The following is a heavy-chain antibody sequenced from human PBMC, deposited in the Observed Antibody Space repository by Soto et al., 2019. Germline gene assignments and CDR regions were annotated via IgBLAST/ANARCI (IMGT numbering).Heavy chain of an antibody. V-gene: IGHV4-59*08. D-gene: IGHD3-3*01. CDR3: ARLRFLEWLFLDP. J-gene: IGHJ5*02. CDR2: IYSSGST. Sequence: SETLSLTCTVSGDSISSYYWSWIRQPPGKGLEWIGYIYSSGSTKYNSSLKSRVTISVDTSKNQVSLKLSSVTAADTALYYCARLRFLEWLFLDPWGQGTLVTVSS. CDR1: GDSISSYY.